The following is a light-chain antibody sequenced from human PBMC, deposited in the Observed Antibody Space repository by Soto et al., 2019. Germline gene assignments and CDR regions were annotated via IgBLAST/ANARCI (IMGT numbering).Light chain of an antibody. V-gene: IGKV1-5*03. CDR1: QSIRSW. CDR3: QQDNSYPYT. J-gene: IGKJ2*01. Sequence: DLQMTQSHSTLSASVGDRVTITCRASQSIRSWLAWYQQKPGKAPKLLIYKASSLESGVPSRFSGRGSGTEFTLTISSLQTDDFATYYCQQDNSYPYTFGQGTKLQIK. CDR2: KAS.